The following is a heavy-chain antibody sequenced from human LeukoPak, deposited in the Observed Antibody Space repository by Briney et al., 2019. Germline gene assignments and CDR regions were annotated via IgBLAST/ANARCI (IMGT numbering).Heavy chain of an antibody. Sequence: GGSLRLSCAASGFTFSSYNMNWVRRAPGQGLEWVSTIRTNGAGTHYADSVRGRFTISRDDSKNTLYLQMDSLRAEDTAVYYCARDDYGDSGPLFDYWGQGTLVTVSS. J-gene: IGHJ4*02. CDR2: IRTNGAGT. V-gene: IGHV3-23*01. CDR3: ARDDYGDSGPLFDY. CDR1: GFTFSSYN. D-gene: IGHD4-17*01.